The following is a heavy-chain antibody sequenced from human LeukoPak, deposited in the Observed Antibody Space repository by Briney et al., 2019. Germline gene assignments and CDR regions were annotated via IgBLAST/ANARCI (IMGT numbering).Heavy chain of an antibody. Sequence: PGRSLRLSCAASGFTFSSYAMHWVRQAPGKGLEWVAVISYDGSNKYYADSVKGRFTISRDNSKNTLYLQMNSLRAEDTAVYYCARDLTAMGIFDYWGRGTLVTVSS. CDR3: ARDLTAMGIFDY. CDR1: GFTFSSYA. CDR2: ISYDGSNK. V-gene: IGHV3-30*04. J-gene: IGHJ4*02. D-gene: IGHD5-18*01.